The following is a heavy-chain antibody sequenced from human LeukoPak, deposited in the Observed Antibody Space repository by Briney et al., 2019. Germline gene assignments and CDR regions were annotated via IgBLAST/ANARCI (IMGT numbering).Heavy chain of an antibody. V-gene: IGHV3-23*01. D-gene: IGHD6-19*01. CDR1: GFTFSSYA. CDR2: ISGSGGSI. CDR3: AKRSSSGQGPNFDY. J-gene: IGHJ4*02. Sequence: GGSLRLSCAASGFTFSSYAMSWVRRAPGKGLEWVSHISGSGGSIYNADSVKGRFSISRDNSKNTLYLQMNSLRAEDTAVYYCAKRSSSGQGPNFDYWGQGTLVTVSS.